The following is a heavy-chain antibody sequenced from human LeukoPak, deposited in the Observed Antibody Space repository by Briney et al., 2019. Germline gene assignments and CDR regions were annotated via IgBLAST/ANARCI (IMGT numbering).Heavy chain of an antibody. J-gene: IGHJ4*02. D-gene: IGHD6-6*01. CDR2: IYYSGST. V-gene: IGHV4-39*01. Sequence: SGTLSLTCTVSGGSINSSSYYWGWIRQPPGKGLEWIGSIYYSGSTYYNPSLKSRVTISVDTSKNQFSLKLSSVTAADTAVYYCASPQTYSSSPAFDYWGQGTLVTVSS. CDR1: GGSINSSSYY. CDR3: ASPQTYSSSPAFDY.